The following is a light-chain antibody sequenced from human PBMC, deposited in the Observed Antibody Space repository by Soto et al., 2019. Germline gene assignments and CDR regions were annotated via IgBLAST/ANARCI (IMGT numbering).Light chain of an antibody. CDR3: QKYNSPPYT. CDR2: AAS. CDR1: QGISNY. Sequence: DIPMTQSPSSLSASVGDRVTITCRASQGISNYLTWYQQKPGKVPKLLIYAASTLQSEVPSRFSGSGSGTDFTLTISSLQPEDVATYYCQKYNSPPYTFGPGTKVDIK. J-gene: IGKJ3*01. V-gene: IGKV1-27*01.